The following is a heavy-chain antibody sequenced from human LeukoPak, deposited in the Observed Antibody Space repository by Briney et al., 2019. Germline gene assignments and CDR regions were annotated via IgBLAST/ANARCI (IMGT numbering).Heavy chain of an antibody. V-gene: IGHV4-34*01. Sequence: SETLSLTCAVYGGSFSDYYWTWIRQPPGKGLEWIGEINHGGSTNYNASLKSPVTISVDTSKNEFSLKLRAVTAADTAVYYCASRRYRVAGLSWIGLGATYYQYGLDVWGQGTTVTVSS. CDR1: GGSFSDYY. CDR3: ASRRYRVAGLSWIGLGATYYQYGLDV. J-gene: IGHJ6*02. D-gene: IGHD1-26*01. CDR2: INHGGST.